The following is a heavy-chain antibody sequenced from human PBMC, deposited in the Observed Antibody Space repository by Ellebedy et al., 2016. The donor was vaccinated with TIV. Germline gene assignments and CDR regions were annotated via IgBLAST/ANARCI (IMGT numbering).Heavy chain of an antibody. CDR2: IHHSGST. J-gene: IGHJ4*02. Sequence: MPSETLSLTCSVSGGSISSSDYYWSWIRQPPGKGLEWIGYIHHSGSTYYKSSLKSRLSISVDTSKNQFSLKLSSVTAADTAVYFCARLETTVTTYYLDYWGQGTLVTVSS. CDR1: GGSISSSDYY. V-gene: IGHV4-30-4*01. D-gene: IGHD4-17*01. CDR3: ARLETTVTTYYLDY.